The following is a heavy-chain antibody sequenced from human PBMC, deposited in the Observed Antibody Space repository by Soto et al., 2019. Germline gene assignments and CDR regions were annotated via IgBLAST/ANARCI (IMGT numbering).Heavy chain of an antibody. D-gene: IGHD6-25*01. CDR1: GDSITSGDYY. V-gene: IGHV4-30-4*01. J-gene: IGHJ4*02. CDR2: TYYSGST. Sequence: QVQLQESGPGLVKPSQTLSLTCTVSGDSITSGDYYWSWIRQPPGKGLEWIGYTYYSGSTYYNPSLESRVTISVDTSKNQFSLKLASATAADTVVYYCAVTQPLRLGYPTWDNWGQGTLVTVSS. CDR3: AVTQPLRLGYPTWDN.